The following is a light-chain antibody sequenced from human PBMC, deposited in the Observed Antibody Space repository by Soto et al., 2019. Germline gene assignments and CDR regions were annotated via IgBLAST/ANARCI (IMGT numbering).Light chain of an antibody. CDR2: EVS. V-gene: IGLV2-8*01. J-gene: IGLJ2*01. Sequence: QSVLTQPPSASGSPGQSVTLSCTGTSSDVGGYNYVSWYQQHPGKAPKLMIYEVSKRPSGVPDRFSGSKSGNTASLTVSGLQADDEADYYCSSYAGSNNLVFGGGTKVTVL. CDR3: SSYAGSNNLV. CDR1: SSDVGGYNY.